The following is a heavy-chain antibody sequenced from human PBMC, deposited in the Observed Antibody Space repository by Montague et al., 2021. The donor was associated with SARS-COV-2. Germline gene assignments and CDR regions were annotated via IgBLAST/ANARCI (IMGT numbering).Heavy chain of an antibody. D-gene: IGHD4-17*01. CDR2: ISGSGGST. Sequence: SLRLSCAASGFTFSSYAMSWVRQAPGKGLEWVSAISGSGGSTYYADSVKGRFTISRDNSKNTLYPQMNSLRAEDTAVYYCAKAGSKYDYGDFFDYWGQGTLVTVSS. J-gene: IGHJ4*02. CDR1: GFTFSSYA. CDR3: AKAGSKYDYGDFFDY. V-gene: IGHV3-23*01.